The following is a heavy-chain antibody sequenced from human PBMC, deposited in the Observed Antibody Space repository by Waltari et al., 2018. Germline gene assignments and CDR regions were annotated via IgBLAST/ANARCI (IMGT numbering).Heavy chain of an antibody. Sequence: QVQLVQSGAEVKKPGSSVKVSCKASGGTFSSYAISWVRQAPGQGLEWMGGIIPSFGTANDAQKFQGRVTITAEESTSTAYMELSSLRSEDTAVYYCARETGGLRYFSYWGQGTLVTVSS. V-gene: IGHV1-69*12. CDR1: GGTFSSYA. J-gene: IGHJ4*02. D-gene: IGHD3-9*01. CDR2: IIPSFGTA. CDR3: ARETGGLRYFSY.